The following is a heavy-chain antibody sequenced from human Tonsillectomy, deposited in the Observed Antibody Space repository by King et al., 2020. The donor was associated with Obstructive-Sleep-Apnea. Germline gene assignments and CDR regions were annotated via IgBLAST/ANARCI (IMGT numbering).Heavy chain of an antibody. D-gene: IGHD1-26*01. V-gene: IGHV1-18*04. Sequence: VQLVESGAEVKKPGASVKVSCKASGYTFTSYGISWVRQAPGQGLEWMGWISAYNGNTNYAQKLQGRVTMTTDTSTSTAYMVLRSLRSDDKAVYYCARDVRVVGATKEDFDYWGQGTLVTVSS. CDR3: ARDVRVVGATKEDFDY. J-gene: IGHJ4*02. CDR1: GYTFTSYG. CDR2: ISAYNGNT.